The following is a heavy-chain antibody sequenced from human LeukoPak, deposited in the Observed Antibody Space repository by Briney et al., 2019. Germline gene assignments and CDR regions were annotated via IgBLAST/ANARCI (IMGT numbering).Heavy chain of an antibody. J-gene: IGHJ5*02. CDR3: ARDLGSSSWTRMNWFDP. D-gene: IGHD6-13*01. V-gene: IGHV3-74*01. CDR1: GFTLSSYW. CDR2: INSDGSST. Sequence: PGGSLRLSCAASGFTLSSYWMHWVRQAPGKGLVWVSRINSDGSSTSYADSVKGRFTISRDNAKNTLYLQMNSLRAEDTAVYYCARDLGSSSWTRMNWFDPWGQGTLVTVSS.